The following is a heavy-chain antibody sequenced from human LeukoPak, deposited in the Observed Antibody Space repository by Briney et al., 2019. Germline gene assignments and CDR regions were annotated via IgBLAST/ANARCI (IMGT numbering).Heavy chain of an antibody. CDR1: GGTFSSYA. V-gene: IGHV1-69*01. D-gene: IGHD1-14*01. CDR2: IIPIFGTA. CDR3: ARAITDLNGMDV. J-gene: IGHJ6*02. Sequence: SVKVSCKASGGTFSSYAISWVRQAPGQGLEWMGGIIPIFGTANYAQKFQGRVTITADESTSTAYMELSSLRSEDTAVYYCARAITDLNGMDVWGQGTTVTVSS.